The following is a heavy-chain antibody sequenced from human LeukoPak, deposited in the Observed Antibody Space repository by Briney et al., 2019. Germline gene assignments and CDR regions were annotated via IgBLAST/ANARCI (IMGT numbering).Heavy chain of an antibody. CDR1: GGSISSYY. D-gene: IGHD6-19*01. V-gene: IGHV4-59*01. CDR2: IYYSGST. Sequence: PSETLSLTCTVSGGSISSYYWSWIRQPPGKGLEWIGYIYYSGSTNYDPSLKSRVTISVDTSKNQFSLKLSSVTAADTAVYYCARDRSGWTTGPYYYGVDVWGQGTTVTVSS. CDR3: ARDRSGWTTGPYYYGVDV. J-gene: IGHJ6*02.